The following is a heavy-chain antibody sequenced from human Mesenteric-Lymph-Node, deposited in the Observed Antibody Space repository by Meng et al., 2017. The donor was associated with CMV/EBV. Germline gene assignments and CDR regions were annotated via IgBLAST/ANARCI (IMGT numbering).Heavy chain of an antibody. D-gene: IGHD3-3*01. Sequence: GGSLRLSCAASGFTFDDYAMHWVRQAPGKGLEWVSGISWNSGSIGYADSVKGRFTISRDNAKNSLYLQMNSLRAEDTAVYYCARDQDFWSGCFDYWGQGTLVTVSS. J-gene: IGHJ4*02. CDR3: ARDQDFWSGCFDY. CDR2: ISWNSGSI. V-gene: IGHV3-9*01. CDR1: GFTFDDYA.